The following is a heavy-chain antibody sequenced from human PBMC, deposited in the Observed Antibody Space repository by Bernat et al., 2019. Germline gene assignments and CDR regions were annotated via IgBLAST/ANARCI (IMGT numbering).Heavy chain of an antibody. V-gene: IGHV3-74*01. J-gene: IGHJ4*02. Sequence: EVQLGESGGGLVQLGGSLRLSCAASGFTFSSYWMHRVRQVPGKGLVWVSRINSDGSSINYAESVRGRFTISRDNANNTLYLQMNSLGAEDSAVYYCARGVRTVTEPYYFDYWGQGTLVTVSS. CDR1: GFTFSSYW. D-gene: IGHD4-17*01. CDR2: INSDGSSI. CDR3: ARGVRTVTEPYYFDY.